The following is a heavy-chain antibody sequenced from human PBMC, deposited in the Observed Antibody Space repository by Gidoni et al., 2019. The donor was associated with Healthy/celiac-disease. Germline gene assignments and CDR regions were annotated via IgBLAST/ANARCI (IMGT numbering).Heavy chain of an antibody. D-gene: IGHD1-26*01. V-gene: IGHV4-39*01. J-gene: IGHJ3*02. CDR2: IYYSGST. CDR1: GGSISSSSYY. Sequence: QLQLQESGPGLVKPSETLSLTCTVSGGSISSSSYYWGWIRQPPGRGLEWIGSIYYSGSTYYNPSLKSRVTISVDTSKNQFSLKLSSVTAADTAVYYCARHAGLVGARGLFDIWGQGTMVTVSS. CDR3: ARHAGLVGARGLFDI.